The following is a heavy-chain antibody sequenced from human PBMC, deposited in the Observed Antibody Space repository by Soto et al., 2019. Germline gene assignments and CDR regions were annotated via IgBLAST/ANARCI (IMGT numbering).Heavy chain of an antibody. CDR3: GREPRRSVYPIFDY. CDR2: TQNSGST. J-gene: IGHJ4*01. Sequence: SETLSLTCTVSGGSISSYYWSWIRQPPGKGLEWIGYTQNSGSTNYNPSLKSRVTISVDTSKDQFSLKLSSVTAADTAVYYCGREPRRSVYPIFDYWGQGPLVTVSS. CDR1: GGSISSYY. V-gene: IGHV4-59*01.